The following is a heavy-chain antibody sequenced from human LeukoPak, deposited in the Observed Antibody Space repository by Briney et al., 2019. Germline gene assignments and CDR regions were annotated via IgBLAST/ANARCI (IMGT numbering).Heavy chain of an antibody. CDR3: ARESYVRNWFDP. CDR1: GYTFTGYY. CDR2: INPNSGGT. J-gene: IGHJ5*02. V-gene: IGHV1-2*02. Sequence: ASVKVSCKASGYTFTGYYMHWVRQAPGQGLEWMGWINPNSGGTNYAQKFQGRVTMTRDTSISTAYMELSRLRSDDTAVCYCARESYVRNWFDPWGQGTLVTVSS. D-gene: IGHD3-10*02.